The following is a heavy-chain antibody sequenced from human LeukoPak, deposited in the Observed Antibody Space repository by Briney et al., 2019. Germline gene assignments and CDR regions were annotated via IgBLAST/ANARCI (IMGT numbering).Heavy chain of an antibody. V-gene: IGHV4-4*07. D-gene: IGHD1-26*01. CDR2: ISPSGST. CDR3: AREGVGARHLDY. CDR1: GGSMSSYF. J-gene: IGHJ4*02. Sequence: PSETLSLTCTVSGGSMSSYFWTWIRQPAGKGLEWIGRISPSGSTNLNASLKSRVTMSVDTSKSQFSLNLSSVTAADTAVYTCAREGVGARHLDYWGQGTLVTVSS.